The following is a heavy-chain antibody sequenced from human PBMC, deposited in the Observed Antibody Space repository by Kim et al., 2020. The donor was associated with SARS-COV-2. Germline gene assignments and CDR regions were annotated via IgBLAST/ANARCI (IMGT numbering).Heavy chain of an antibody. J-gene: IGHJ5*02. V-gene: IGHV3-48*03. CDR1: GFTFSSYE. Sequence: GGSLRLSCAASGFTFSSYEMNWVRQAPGKGLEWISYISSRGMTISYADSVKGRFTISRDNAKNSLYLQMNSLRVEDMGVYYCATDGPAHLRFDPWGQGTPVNGSS. CDR3: ATDGPAHLRFDP. CDR2: ISSRGMTI.